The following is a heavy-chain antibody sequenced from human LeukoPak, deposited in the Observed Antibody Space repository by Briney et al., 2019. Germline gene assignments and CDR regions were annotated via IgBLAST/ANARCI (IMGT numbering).Heavy chain of an antibody. CDR2: IYHSGST. Sequence: SETLSLTCTVSGYSISSGYYWGWIRQPPGKGLEWIGSIYHSGSTYYCPSLKSRVTISVDTSKNQFSLKLSSVTAADTAVYYCARTRYYYGSGRPNWFDPWGQGTLVTVSS. CDR1: GYSISSGYY. V-gene: IGHV4-38-2*02. CDR3: ARTRYYYGSGRPNWFDP. J-gene: IGHJ5*02. D-gene: IGHD3-10*01.